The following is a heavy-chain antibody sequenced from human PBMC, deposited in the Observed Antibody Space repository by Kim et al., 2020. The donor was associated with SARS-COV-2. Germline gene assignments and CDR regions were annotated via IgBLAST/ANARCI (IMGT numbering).Heavy chain of an antibody. CDR2: ISWNSGSI. Sequence: GGSLRLSCAASGFTFDDYAMHWVRQAPGKGLEWVSGISWNSGSIGYADSVMGRFTISRDNAKNSLYLQMNSLRAEDTALYYCAKDMGSVYGMDVWGQGTTVTVSS. CDR3: AKDMGSVYGMDV. CDR1: GFTFDDYA. V-gene: IGHV3-9*01. J-gene: IGHJ6*02. D-gene: IGHD3-10*01.